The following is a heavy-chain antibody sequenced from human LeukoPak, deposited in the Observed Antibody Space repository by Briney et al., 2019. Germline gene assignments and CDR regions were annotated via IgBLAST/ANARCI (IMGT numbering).Heavy chain of an antibody. J-gene: IGHJ6*03. CDR2: IDTSSIT. Sequence: GGSLRLSCAASGFTLSSYSLNWVRQAPGKGLEWVSHIDTSSITHYAESVKGRFTISRDNAKNSMYLQMNSLGAEDTAVYFCATYHRSSYYYIDAWGKGTTVTVSS. V-gene: IGHV3-48*01. CDR3: ATYHRSSYYYIDA. D-gene: IGHD6-6*01. CDR1: GFTLSSYS.